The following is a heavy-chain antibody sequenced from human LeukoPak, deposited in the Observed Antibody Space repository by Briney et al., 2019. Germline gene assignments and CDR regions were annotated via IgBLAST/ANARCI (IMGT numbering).Heavy chain of an antibody. CDR1: GFTFRSYG. Sequence: GGSLRLSCAASGFTFRSYGTHWVRQAPGKGLEWVAVISNDGSNKYYADSVKGRFTISRDSSKNTLNLQMNSLRAEDTAVYYCAKDLRYCSGSRCYWPDGVFDYWGQGTLVTVSS. J-gene: IGHJ4*02. CDR3: AKDLRYCSGSRCYWPDGVFDY. CDR2: ISNDGSNK. V-gene: IGHV3-30*18. D-gene: IGHD2-15*01.